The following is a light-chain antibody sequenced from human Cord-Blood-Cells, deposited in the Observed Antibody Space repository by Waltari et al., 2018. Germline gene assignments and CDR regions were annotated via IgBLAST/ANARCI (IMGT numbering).Light chain of an antibody. CDR3: SSYTSSSTLV. CDR1: SSDVGGYNY. V-gene: IGLV2-14*03. CDR2: DVS. Sequence: QSALTQPASVSGSPGKSITISCTGTSSDVGGYNYASWYQQHPGKAPKLMIYDVSNRPSGVSNRFSGSKSGNTASLTISGLQAEDEADYYCSSYTSSSTLVFGTGTKVTVL. J-gene: IGLJ1*01.